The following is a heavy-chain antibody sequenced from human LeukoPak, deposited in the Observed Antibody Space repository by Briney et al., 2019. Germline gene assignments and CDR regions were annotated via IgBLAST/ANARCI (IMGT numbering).Heavy chain of an antibody. Sequence: SETLSLTCTVSGGSISSYYWSWIRQPPGKGLEWIGYIYYSGSTNYNPSLKSRVTISVDTSKNQFSLKLSSVTAADTAVYYCARVVVAGSGRRFDPWGQGTLVTVSS. CDR2: IYYSGST. CDR3: ARVVVAGSGRRFDP. J-gene: IGHJ5*02. D-gene: IGHD2-15*01. V-gene: IGHV4-59*12. CDR1: GGSISSYY.